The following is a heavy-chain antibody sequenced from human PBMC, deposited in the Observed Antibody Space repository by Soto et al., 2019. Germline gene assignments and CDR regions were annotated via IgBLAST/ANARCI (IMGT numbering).Heavy chain of an antibody. V-gene: IGHV3-7*01. CDR3: ARDLSPQPGGNYGDYADY. D-gene: IGHD4-17*01. J-gene: IGHJ4*02. Sequence: EVQLVESGGGLVQPGGTLRLSCAASGFTFSSYWMSWVRQAPGKGLEWVANIKQDGSEKYYVDSVKGRFTISRDNAKNSLYLKMNSLRAEDTAVYYCARDLSPQPGGNYGDYADYWGQGTLVTVSS. CDR1: GFTFSSYW. CDR2: IKQDGSEK.